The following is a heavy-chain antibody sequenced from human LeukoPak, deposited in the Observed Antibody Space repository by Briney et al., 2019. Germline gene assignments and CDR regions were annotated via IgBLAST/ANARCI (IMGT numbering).Heavy chain of an antibody. J-gene: IGHJ4*02. CDR3: AREKRGYGDYGLRLIFDY. Sequence: GGSLRLSCAASGFTFSSYGMHWVRQAPGKGLEWVSYISSSSSTIYYADSVKGRFTISRDNAKNSLYLQMNSLRAEDTAVYYCAREKRGYGDYGLRLIFDYWGQGTLVTVSS. D-gene: IGHD4-17*01. CDR1: GFTFSSYG. CDR2: ISSSSSTI. V-gene: IGHV3-48*01.